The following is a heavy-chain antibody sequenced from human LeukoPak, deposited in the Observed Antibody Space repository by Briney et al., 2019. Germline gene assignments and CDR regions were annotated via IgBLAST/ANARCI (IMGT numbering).Heavy chain of an antibody. CDR1: GFTFSSYS. D-gene: IGHD3-22*01. V-gene: IGHV3-21*01. Sequence: GGSLRLSCAASGFTFSSYSMNWVRQAPGKGLEWVSSISSSSSYIYYADSVKGRFTISRDNAKNSLYLQMNSLRAEDTAVYYCARKRYYYDSSANGWFDPWGQGTLVTVSS. CDR3: ARKRYYYDSSANGWFDP. CDR2: ISSSSSYI. J-gene: IGHJ5*02.